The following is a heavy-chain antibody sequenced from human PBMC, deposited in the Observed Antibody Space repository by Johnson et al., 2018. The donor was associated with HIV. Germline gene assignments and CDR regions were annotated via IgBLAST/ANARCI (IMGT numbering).Heavy chain of an antibody. V-gene: IGHV3-30*18. J-gene: IGHJ3*02. CDR2: ISYDGSNK. CDR1: GFTFSSYG. CDR3: AKEGRDCTGGVCYSLAFDI. Sequence: QVQLVESGGGVVQPGRYLRLSCAASGFTFSSYGMHWVRQAPGKGLEWVAVISYDGSNKYYADSVKGRFTISRDNSKNTLYLQMNSLRAEDTAVYYCAKEGRDCTGGVCYSLAFDIWGQGTMVTVSS. D-gene: IGHD2-8*02.